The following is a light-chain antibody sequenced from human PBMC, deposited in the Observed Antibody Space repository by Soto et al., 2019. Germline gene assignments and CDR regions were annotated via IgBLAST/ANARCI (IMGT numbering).Light chain of an antibody. J-gene: IGLJ2*01. CDR3: SSYAGSNMGV. V-gene: IGLV2-8*01. CDR2: EVS. CDR1: SSDIGGYNY. Sequence: QSALTQPPSASGSLGQSVAISCTGTSSDIGGYNYVSWYQIHPGKAPKLIIYEVSKRPSGVPDRFSGSKSDNTASLIVSGLQAEDEADYYCSSYAGSNMGVFGGGTKLTVL.